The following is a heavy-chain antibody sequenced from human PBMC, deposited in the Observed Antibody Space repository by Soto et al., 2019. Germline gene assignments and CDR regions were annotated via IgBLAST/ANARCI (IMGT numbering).Heavy chain of an antibody. CDR1: GGTFSSYA. D-gene: IGHD3-22*01. J-gene: IGHJ6*02. Sequence: GASVKVSCKTSGGTFSSYAISWVRQAPGQGLEWMGGIIPIFGTANYAQKFQGRVTITADESTSTAYMELSSLRSEDTAVYYCASEWSSGYYYDYYYYGMDVWGQGTTVTVSS. V-gene: IGHV1-69*13. CDR2: IIPIFGTA. CDR3: ASEWSSGYYYDYYYYGMDV.